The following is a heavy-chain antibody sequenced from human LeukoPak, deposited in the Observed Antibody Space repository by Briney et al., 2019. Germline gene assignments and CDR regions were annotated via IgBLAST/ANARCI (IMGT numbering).Heavy chain of an antibody. CDR2: IRYSGSA. D-gene: IGHD3-22*01. CDR1: GDSISSYY. Sequence: PSETLSLTCTVSGDSISSYYWSWIRQPPGKGQEWIGYIRYSGSANYNPSLRSRVTISIDTSKNQFSLKLRSVTAADTAVYHCARLVYDSRGYYFDYWGQGTLVTVSS. CDR3: ARLVYDSRGYYFDY. V-gene: IGHV4-59*08. J-gene: IGHJ4*02.